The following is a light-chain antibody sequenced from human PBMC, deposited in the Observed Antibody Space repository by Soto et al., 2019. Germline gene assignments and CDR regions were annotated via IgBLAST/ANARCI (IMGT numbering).Light chain of an antibody. CDR3: QQSYRTPT. V-gene: IGKV1-39*01. CDR2: AAS. J-gene: IGKJ5*01. CDR1: QGINTF. Sequence: IQLTQSPSSLSASVGDRVTITCQASQGINTFLAWYQQKAGKAPKLLIYAASTLQSGVPSRFSGSGSGTDYTLTISSLQPEDFATYYCQQSYRTPTFGQGTRLEIK.